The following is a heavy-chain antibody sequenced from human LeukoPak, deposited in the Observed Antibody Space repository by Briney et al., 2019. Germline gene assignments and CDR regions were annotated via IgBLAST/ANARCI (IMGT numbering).Heavy chain of an antibody. CDR2: IYYSGST. CDR1: GGSISSSSYY. CDR3: ARQPAYYYGMDV. Sequence: SETLSLTCTVSGGSISSSSYYWGWIRQPPGKGLEWIGSIYYSGSTYYNPSLKSRVTISVDTSKNQFSLKLSSVTAADTAAYYCARQPAYYYGMDVWGQGTTVTVSS. J-gene: IGHJ6*02. V-gene: IGHV4-39*01.